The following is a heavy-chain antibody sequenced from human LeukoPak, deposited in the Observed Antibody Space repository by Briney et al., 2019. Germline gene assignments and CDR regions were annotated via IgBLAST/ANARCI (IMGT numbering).Heavy chain of an antibody. CDR1: GFTFRSFG. V-gene: IGHV3-33*06. CDR3: AKIGNSWFFYHY. Sequence: HPGRSLRLSRGASGFTFRSFGMHEVRQAPGKGLEWVAVIWYDGSNKYYADSVKGRFTISRDNSKNTLYLQMNSLRAEDTAAYYCAKIGNSWFFYHYWGQGTLVTVSA. J-gene: IGHJ4*02. CDR2: IWYDGSNK. D-gene: IGHD6-13*01.